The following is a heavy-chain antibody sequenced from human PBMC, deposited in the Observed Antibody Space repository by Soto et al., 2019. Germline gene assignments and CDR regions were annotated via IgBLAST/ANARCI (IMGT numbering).Heavy chain of an antibody. V-gene: IGHV4-61*01. Sequence: SETRSLTCTVSGGSVSSGSYYWSWILHPPGKGLEWIGYIYYSVSTSYNPSLKSRVTISVDTSKNQFSLKLSSVTAADTAVYYCASTLFNTAIVTRTRRGYYRSDYWGQGTLVTVSA. D-gene: IGHD5-18*01. CDR2: IYYSVST. CDR1: GGSVSSGSYY. CDR3: ASTLFNTAIVTRTRRGYYRSDY. J-gene: IGHJ4*02.